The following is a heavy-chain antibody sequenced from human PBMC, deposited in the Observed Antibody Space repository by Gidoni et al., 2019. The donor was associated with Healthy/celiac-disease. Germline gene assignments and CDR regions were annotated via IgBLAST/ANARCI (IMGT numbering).Heavy chain of an antibody. V-gene: IGHV3-23*01. CDR1: GFTFSSYA. D-gene: IGHD2-15*01. J-gene: IGHJ6*02. Sequence: EVQLLASGGGLVQPGGSLRLSCAASGFTFSSYAMSWVRQAPGKGLEWVSAISGSGGSTYYADSGKGRFTISRDNSKNTLYLQMNSLRAEDTAVYYCAKDGFGVAAAYYYYYYGMDVWGQGTTVTVSS. CDR3: AKDGFGVAAAYYYYYYGMDV. CDR2: ISGSGGST.